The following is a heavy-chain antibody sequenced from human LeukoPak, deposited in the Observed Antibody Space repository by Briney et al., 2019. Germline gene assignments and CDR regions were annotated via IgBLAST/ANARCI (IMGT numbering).Heavy chain of an antibody. CDR1: GYNFGILG. J-gene: IGHJ5*02. CDR2: ISANNGNT. V-gene: IGHV1-18*01. CDR3: ARVGVVVPSAWFDP. D-gene: IGHD2-2*01. Sequence: ASVKVSCKASGYNFGILGISWVRQAPGQGLEWMGWISANNGNTKYAQKFQGRVTMTTDTSTSRAYMELRSLRSDDTAVYYCARVGVVVPSAWFDPWGQGTLVTVSS.